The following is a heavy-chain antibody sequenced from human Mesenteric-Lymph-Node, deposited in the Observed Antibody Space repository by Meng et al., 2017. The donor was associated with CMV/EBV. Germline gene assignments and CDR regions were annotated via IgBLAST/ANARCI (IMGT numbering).Heavy chain of an antibody. CDR3: ARDDTGGFAFNI. V-gene: IGHV3-7*01. CDR1: GFTLTPYW. J-gene: IGHJ3*02. D-gene: IGHD3-10*01. Sequence: GESLKISCVASGFTLTPYWMNWVRQAPGKGLEWVANINQDGSAKYYVDSVKGRFTISRDNAMNSLFLQMNSLRAEDAAVYYCARDDTGGFAFNIWGQGTMVTVSS. CDR2: INQDGSAK.